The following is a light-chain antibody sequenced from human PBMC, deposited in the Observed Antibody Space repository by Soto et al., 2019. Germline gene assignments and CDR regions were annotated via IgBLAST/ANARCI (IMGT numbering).Light chain of an antibody. CDR2: TAG. Sequence: IHMTQSPSSLSASVGDRVTITCRASQRITTYLNWYQQQPGKAPKLLISTAGTLQRGVPSRFRGSGSGIYFTLTISTLQPQDFATYFFQQTYSTPYTFGQGTKLEIK. J-gene: IGKJ2*01. V-gene: IGKV1-39*01. CDR1: QRITTY. CDR3: QQTYSTPYT.